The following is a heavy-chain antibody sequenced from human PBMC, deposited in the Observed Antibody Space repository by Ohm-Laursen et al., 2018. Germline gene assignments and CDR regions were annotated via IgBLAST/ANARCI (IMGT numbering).Heavy chain of an antibody. D-gene: IGHD3-10*01. V-gene: IGHV3-7*01. CDR1: GFTFSTNW. CDR3: TGISLGINSDY. J-gene: IGHJ4*02. Sequence: GSLRLSCAASGFTFSTNWMNWVRQAPGKGLEWVANIKEDGSAKYYVDSVKGRFTISRDNAKKSLYLQMDSLRAEDTAVYYCTGISLGINSDYWGQGTLVTVSS. CDR2: IKEDGSAK.